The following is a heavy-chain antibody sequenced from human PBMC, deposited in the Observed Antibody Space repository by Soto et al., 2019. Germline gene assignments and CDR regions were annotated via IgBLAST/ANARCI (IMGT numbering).Heavy chain of an antibody. CDR2: IKSNIAGGTT. J-gene: IGHJ5*02. CDR1: GFTFPNGW. CDR3: TTDSAQTFCDGGPCYSVQTKSHDA. D-gene: IGHD2-15*01. Sequence: GGSLRLSCAASGFTFPNGWMSWVRQAPGKGLEWVGRIKSNIAGGTTDYSAPVKGRFTISRDDSRHTLYLQMNSLKTEDTAVYYCTTDSAQTFCDGGPCYSVQTKSHDAWGQGTLVTVSS. V-gene: IGHV3-15*01.